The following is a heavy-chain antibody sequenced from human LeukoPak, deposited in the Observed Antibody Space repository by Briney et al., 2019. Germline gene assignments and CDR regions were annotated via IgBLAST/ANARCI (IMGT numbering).Heavy chain of an antibody. V-gene: IGHV3-23*01. Sequence: PGGSLRLSCAASGFTFSSYAMSWVRQAPGKGLEWVSVISGSGGNTYYADSVKGRFTISRDNSKKTLYLQMNSLRAEDTAVYYCAEGRYDILTGFDYWGQGTLVTVSS. J-gene: IGHJ4*02. CDR2: ISGSGGNT. D-gene: IGHD3-9*01. CDR3: AEGRYDILTGFDY. CDR1: GFTFSSYA.